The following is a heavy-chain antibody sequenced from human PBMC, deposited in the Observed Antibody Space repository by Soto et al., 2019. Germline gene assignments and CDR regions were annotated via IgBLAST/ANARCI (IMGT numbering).Heavy chain of an antibody. CDR1: GFTVSSNY. CDR3: ATYDFWSCYYRVRKRFKQQLEGY. J-gene: IGHJ4*02. Sequence: GGSLRLSCAASGFTVSSNYMSWVRQAPGKGLEWVSVIYSGGSTYYADSVKGRFTISRDNSKNTLYLQMNSLKAEDTAVYYCATYDFWSCYYRVRKRFKQQLEGYWGQGTLVTVSS. CDR2: IYSGGST. V-gene: IGHV3-66*01. D-gene: IGHD3-3*01.